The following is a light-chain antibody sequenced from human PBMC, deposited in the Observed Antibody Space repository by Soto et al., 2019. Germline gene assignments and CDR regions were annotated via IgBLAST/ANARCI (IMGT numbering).Light chain of an antibody. V-gene: IGLV1-47*01. Sequence: QPVLTQPPSASGTPGQRVTISCSGSSSNIGSNYVYWYQQLPGTAPKLLIYRNNQRPSGVPDRFSGSKSGTSASLAISGLRSDDEADYYCAAWDDSLSGQVFGGGTQLTVL. CDR2: RNN. CDR1: SSNIGSNY. CDR3: AAWDDSLSGQV. J-gene: IGLJ3*02.